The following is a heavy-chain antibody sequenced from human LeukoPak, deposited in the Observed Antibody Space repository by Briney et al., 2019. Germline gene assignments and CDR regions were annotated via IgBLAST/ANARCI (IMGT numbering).Heavy chain of an antibody. V-gene: IGHV3-7*01. CDR2: IKQDGSEK. J-gene: IGHJ3*02. D-gene: IGHD2-15*01. Sequence: GGSLRLSCAASGFTFSNYWMSWVRQAPGKGLEWVANIKQDGSEKYYVDSVKGRFTISRDNAKNSLYLQMNSLRAEDTAVYHCARALRYCSGGSCYSAPFAFDIWGQGTMVSVSS. CDR1: GFTFSNYW. CDR3: ARALRYCSGGSCYSAPFAFDI.